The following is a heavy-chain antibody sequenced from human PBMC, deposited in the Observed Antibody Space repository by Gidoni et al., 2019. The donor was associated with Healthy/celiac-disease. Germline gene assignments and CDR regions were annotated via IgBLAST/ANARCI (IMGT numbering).Heavy chain of an antibody. J-gene: IGHJ6*02. CDR1: GFTFSSYW. CDR2: IKQEGSEK. CDR3: AREIRRLRGPMDV. D-gene: IGHD2-15*01. V-gene: IGHV3-7*03. Sequence: EVQLVESGGGLVQPGGSLRLSCAASGFTFSSYWMSWVRQAPGKGLEWVANIKQEGSEKYYVDSGKGRFTIARDNAKNSLYLQMNSLRAEDTAVYYCAREIRRLRGPMDVWGQGTTVTVSS.